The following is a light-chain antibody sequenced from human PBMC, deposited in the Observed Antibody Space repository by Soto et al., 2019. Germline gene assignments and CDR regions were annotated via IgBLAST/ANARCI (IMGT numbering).Light chain of an antibody. CDR1: SSNIGSND. CDR3: GTWDSSLIAL. CDR2: ENS. J-gene: IGLJ1*01. Sequence: QSVRTQPPSVSAAPGQKVTISCSGNSSNIGSNDVSWYQQLPGKAPKLLIYENSQRPSGIPDRFSGSKSGTSATLGITGLQTGYEADYYCGTWDSSLIALFGTGTEVTDL. V-gene: IGLV1-51*02.